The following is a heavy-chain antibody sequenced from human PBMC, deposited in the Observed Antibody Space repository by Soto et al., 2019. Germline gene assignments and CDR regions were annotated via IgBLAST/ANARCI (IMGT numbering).Heavy chain of an antibody. D-gene: IGHD3-22*01. CDR2: ISAYNGNT. Sequence: ASVKVSCKASGYTFTSYGISWVRQAPGQGLEWMGWISAYNGNTNYAQKLQGRVTMTTDTSTSTAYMELRSLRSDDTAVYYCAIDPPDYYDSSGYYARFDYWGQGALVTVSS. V-gene: IGHV1-18*01. CDR3: AIDPPDYYDSSGYYARFDY. CDR1: GYTFTSYG. J-gene: IGHJ4*02.